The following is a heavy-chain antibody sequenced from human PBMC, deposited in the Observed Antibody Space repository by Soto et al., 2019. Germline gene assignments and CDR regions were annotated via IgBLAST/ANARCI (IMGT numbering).Heavy chain of an antibody. CDR2: IYYSGST. D-gene: IGHD1-26*01. Sequence: QLQLQESGPGLVKPSETLSLTCTVSGGSISSSSYYWGWIRQPPGKGLEWIGSIYYSGSTYYNPSLKSRVTISVDTSKNQFSLKLSSVTAADTAVYYCAGVSGSYYTFDYWGQGTLVTVSS. V-gene: IGHV4-39*01. J-gene: IGHJ4*02. CDR3: AGVSGSYYTFDY. CDR1: GGSISSSSYY.